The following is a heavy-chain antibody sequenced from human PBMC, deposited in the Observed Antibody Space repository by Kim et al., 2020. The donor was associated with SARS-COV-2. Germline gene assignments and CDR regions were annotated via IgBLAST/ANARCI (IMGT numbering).Heavy chain of an antibody. Sequence: GGSLRLSCAASGFTFSSYGMHWVRQAPGKGLEWVAVISYDGSNKYYADSVKGRFTISRDNSKNTLYLQMNSLRAEDTAVYYCAKESITMVRGVIITYFDYWGQGTLVTVSS. CDR1: GFTFSSYG. CDR2: ISYDGSNK. CDR3: AKESITMVRGVIITYFDY. D-gene: IGHD3-10*01. J-gene: IGHJ4*02. V-gene: IGHV3-30*18.